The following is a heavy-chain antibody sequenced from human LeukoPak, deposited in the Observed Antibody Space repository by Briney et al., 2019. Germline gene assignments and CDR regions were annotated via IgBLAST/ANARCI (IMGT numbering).Heavy chain of an antibody. CDR3: AKDGGAYCYGSGGYYYYYYMDV. Sequence: PGGPLRLSCAASGFTFSSYGMHWVRQAPGKGLEWVAFIRYDGSNKYYADSVKGRFTISRDNSKNTLYLQMNSLRAEDTAVYYYAKDGGAYCYGSGGYYYYYYMDVWGKGTTVTVSS. CDR1: GFTFSSYG. D-gene: IGHD3-10*01. J-gene: IGHJ6*03. CDR2: IRYDGSNK. V-gene: IGHV3-30*02.